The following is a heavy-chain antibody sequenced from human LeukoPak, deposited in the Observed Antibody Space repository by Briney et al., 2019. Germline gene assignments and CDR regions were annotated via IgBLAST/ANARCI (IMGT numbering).Heavy chain of an antibody. CDR1: GFTFSSYS. Sequence: GGSLRLSCAASGFTFSSYSMNWVRQAPGRGLEWVSSISSSSSYIYYADSVKGRFTISRDNAKNSLYLQMNSLRAEDTAVYYCARDGPSPGYSGGWPYFDYWGQGTLVTVSS. CDR2: ISSSSSYI. D-gene: IGHD6-19*01. V-gene: IGHV3-21*01. J-gene: IGHJ4*02. CDR3: ARDGPSPGYSGGWPYFDY.